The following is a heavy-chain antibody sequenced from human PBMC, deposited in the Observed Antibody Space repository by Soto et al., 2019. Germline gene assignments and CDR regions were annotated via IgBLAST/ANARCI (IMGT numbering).Heavy chain of an antibody. CDR2: LSGSGADT. J-gene: IGHJ6*04. V-gene: IGHV3-23*01. CDR1: GFIFSGSA. Sequence: GGSLRLSCAASGFIFSGSAMSWVRQAPGKGLEWVSSLSGSGADTFHADSVKGRFTISRDNSKKTLYLQMNSLRVEDTAVYYCAKDYDMDVWGKGTTVTVSS. CDR3: AKDYDMDV.